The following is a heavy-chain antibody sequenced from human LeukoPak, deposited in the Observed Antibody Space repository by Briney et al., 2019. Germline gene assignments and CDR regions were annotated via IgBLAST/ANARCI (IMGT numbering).Heavy chain of an antibody. Sequence: GGSLRLSCAASGLTFSSYSMNWVRQAPGKGLEWVSSISSSSSYIYYADSVKGRFTISRDNAKNSLYLQMNSLRAEDTAVYYCARDARLGELSLADGYWGQGTLVTVSS. J-gene: IGHJ4*02. V-gene: IGHV3-21*01. CDR2: ISSSSSYI. CDR1: GLTFSSYS. CDR3: ARDARLGELSLADGY. D-gene: IGHD3-16*02.